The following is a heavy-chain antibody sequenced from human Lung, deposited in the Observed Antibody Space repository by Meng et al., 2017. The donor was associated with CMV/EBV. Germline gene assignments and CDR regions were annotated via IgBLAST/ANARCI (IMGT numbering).Heavy chain of an antibody. D-gene: IGHD3-16*01. V-gene: IGHV4-59*01. CDR1: AGSISSYY. Sequence: CTVSAGSISSYYWSWIRQLPGKGLEWIGYTYNSGSTNYNPSIKSRVTLSVDTSKNQFSLKLSSVTAADTAVDYCGRVRHVGGRNWFAPWGQGTLVT. J-gene: IGHJ5*02. CDR2: TYNSGST. CDR3: GRVRHVGGRNWFAP.